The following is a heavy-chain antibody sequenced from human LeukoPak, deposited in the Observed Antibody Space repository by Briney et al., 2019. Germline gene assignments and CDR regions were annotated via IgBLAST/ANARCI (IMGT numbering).Heavy chain of an antibody. J-gene: IGHJ6*02. CDR3: ARDEYSGGFTGYYYYGMDV. Sequence: ASVKVSCKASGYTFTSYGISWVRQAPGQGLEWMGWISAYNGNTNYAQKLQGRVTMTTDTSTSTAYMELRSLRSDDTAVYYCARDEYSGGFTGYYYYGMDVWGQGTTVTVSS. D-gene: IGHD6-19*01. CDR2: ISAYNGNT. CDR1: GYTFTSYG. V-gene: IGHV1-18*01.